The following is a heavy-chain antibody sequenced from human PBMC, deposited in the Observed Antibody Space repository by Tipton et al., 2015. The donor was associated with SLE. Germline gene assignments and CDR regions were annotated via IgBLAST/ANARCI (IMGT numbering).Heavy chain of an antibody. CDR2: INHSGST. Sequence: TLSLTCTVSGGSISSSSYYWGWIRQPPGKGLEWIGEINHSGSTNYNPSLKSRVTISVDTSKNQFSLKLSSVTAADTAVYYCARRTYYYGSGSYYNPSYFDYWGQGTLVTVSS. J-gene: IGHJ4*02. D-gene: IGHD3-10*01. V-gene: IGHV4-39*07. CDR1: GGSISSSSYY. CDR3: ARRTYYYGSGSYYNPSYFDY.